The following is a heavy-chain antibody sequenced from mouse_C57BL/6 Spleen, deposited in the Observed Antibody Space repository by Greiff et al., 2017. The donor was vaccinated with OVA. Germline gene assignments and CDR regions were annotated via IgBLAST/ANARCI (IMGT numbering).Heavy chain of an antibody. CDR3: ASHPIYYGRSYRYWYLDV. Sequence: EVQLVESGGDLVKPGGSLKLSCAASGFTFSSYGMSWVRQTPDKRLEWVATISSGGSYTYYPDSVKGRFTISRDHAKNTLYLQVCSMNSEDEAVYYCASHPIYYGRSYRYWYLDVWGTGTTVTVSS. V-gene: IGHV5-6*01. J-gene: IGHJ1*03. CDR2: ISSGGSYT. D-gene: IGHD1-1*01. CDR1: GFTFSSYG.